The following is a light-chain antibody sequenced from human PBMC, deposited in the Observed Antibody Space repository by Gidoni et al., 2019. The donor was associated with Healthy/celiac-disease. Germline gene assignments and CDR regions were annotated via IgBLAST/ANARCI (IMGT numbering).Light chain of an antibody. CDR2: LGS. CDR1: QSLLHSNGYNY. J-gene: IGKJ1*01. Sequence: DIVMTQSPLSLPVTPGEPASISCRFSQSLLHSNGYNYLDWYLQKPGQSPQLLIYLGSNRASGVPDRFNGSGSGTDFTLKISRVEAEDVGVYYCMQALQTPWTFGQGTKVEIK. V-gene: IGKV2-28*01. CDR3: MQALQTPWT.